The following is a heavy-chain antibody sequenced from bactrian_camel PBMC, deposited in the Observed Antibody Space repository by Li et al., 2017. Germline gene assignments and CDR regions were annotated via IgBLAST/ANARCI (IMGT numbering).Heavy chain of an antibody. CDR3: AAASGAYSLDYGSNC. J-gene: IGHJ4*01. D-gene: IGHD3*01. Sequence: HVQLVESGGGSVQAGGSLTLSCEVSGSIDGTNCIGWFRQTPGKEREGVASIASDGSTIYTEHAKGRFTIYLDNAKNTVYLQMHSLKPEDTAVYYCAAASGAYSLDYGSNCWGQGTQVTVS. CDR2: IASDGST. V-gene: IGHV3S53*01. CDR1: GSIDGTNC.